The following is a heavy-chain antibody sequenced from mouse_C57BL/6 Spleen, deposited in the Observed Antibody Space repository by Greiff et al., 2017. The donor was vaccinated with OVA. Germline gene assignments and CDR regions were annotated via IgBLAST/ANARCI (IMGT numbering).Heavy chain of an antibody. CDR3: ARYYYGFSWFAY. CDR2: IYPGNGDT. D-gene: IGHD2-2*01. V-gene: IGHV1-80*01. Sequence: QVQLLQSGAELVKPGASVKISCKASGYAFKSYWMNWVKQRPGRGLEWIGRIYPGNGDTNYNGKFKGKATLTSDKSSSTAYMQLSILPSEDYAVYFCARYYYGFSWFAYWGQGTLVTVSA. J-gene: IGHJ3*01. CDR1: GYAFKSYW.